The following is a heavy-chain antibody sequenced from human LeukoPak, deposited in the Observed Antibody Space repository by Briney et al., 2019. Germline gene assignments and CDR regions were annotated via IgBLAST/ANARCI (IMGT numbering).Heavy chain of an antibody. CDR2: IIPILGIA. J-gene: IGHJ4*02. CDR1: GGTFIIYA. CDR3: ARDPNYDSSGPQGY. D-gene: IGHD3-22*01. Sequence: ASVKVSFTASGGTFIIYAISWVRQAPGQGVEWMGRIIPILGIANYPQKFQGRVTITPHKSTSTAYMELSSLRSEDTAVYYCARDPNYDSSGPQGYWGQGTLVTVSS. V-gene: IGHV1-69*04.